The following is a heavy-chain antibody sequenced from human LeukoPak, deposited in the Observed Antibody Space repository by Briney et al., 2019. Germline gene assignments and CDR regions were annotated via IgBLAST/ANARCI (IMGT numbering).Heavy chain of an antibody. CDR2: INDHSGNT. CDR3: ARGRIAMIVVVNSFYYGMDV. J-gene: IGHJ6*02. D-gene: IGHD3-22*01. Sequence: PSETLSLTCAVHGGSFSDYYWTWMRQSPGKGLEWIGEINDHSGNTNYNPSLNSRVNISIETSKNQFSLELRSVTAADTAVYYCARGRIAMIVVVNSFYYGMDVWGQGTTVTVSS. V-gene: IGHV4-34*01. CDR1: GGSFSDYY.